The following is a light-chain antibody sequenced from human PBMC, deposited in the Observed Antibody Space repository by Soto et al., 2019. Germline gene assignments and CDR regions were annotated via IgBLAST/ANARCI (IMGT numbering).Light chain of an antibody. V-gene: IGLV1-44*01. Sequence: QSVLTQPPSASGTPGQRVTISCSGSSSNIGSNTVNWYQQLPGTAPKLLIYSNNQRPSGVPDRFSGSKSGTSASLAISGLQSEDEADYYCAAWDDSLKGVFGTGTKPTVL. CDR2: SNN. CDR1: SSNIGSNT. J-gene: IGLJ1*01. CDR3: AAWDDSLKGV.